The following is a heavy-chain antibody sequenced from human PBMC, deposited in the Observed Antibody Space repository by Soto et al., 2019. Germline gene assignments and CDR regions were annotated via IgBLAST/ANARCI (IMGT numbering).Heavy chain of an antibody. Sequence: PGGSLRLSCAASGFTFSSYSIYWVRQAPGKGLEWVSGISGSGSGTYYADSVKGRLTISRDNSKNTLYLQMNSLRAEDTAVYYCAKDRDIVVVPAAILDYWGQGTLVTVSS. CDR2: ISGSGSGT. CDR1: GFTFSSYS. V-gene: IGHV3-23*01. J-gene: IGHJ4*02. D-gene: IGHD2-2*02. CDR3: AKDRDIVVVPAAILDY.